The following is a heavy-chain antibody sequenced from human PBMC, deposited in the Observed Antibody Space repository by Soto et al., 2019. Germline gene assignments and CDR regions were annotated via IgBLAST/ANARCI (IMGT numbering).Heavy chain of an antibody. J-gene: IGHJ6*02. Sequence: SETLSLTXTVSGGSISSYYWSWIRQPAGKGLEWIGRIYTSGSTNYNPSLKSRVTMSVDTSKNQFSLKLSSVTAADTAVYYCARDRLYYDILTGYYSSPLYYYYGMDVWGQGTTVTVSS. D-gene: IGHD3-9*01. CDR3: ARDRLYYDILTGYYSSPLYYYYGMDV. CDR2: IYTSGST. V-gene: IGHV4-4*07. CDR1: GGSISSYY.